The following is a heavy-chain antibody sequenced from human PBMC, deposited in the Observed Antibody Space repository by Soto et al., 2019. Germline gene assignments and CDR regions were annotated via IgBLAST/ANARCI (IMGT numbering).Heavy chain of an antibody. D-gene: IGHD3-10*01. CDR3: ARDQIYGSGSYSTNWFDP. J-gene: IGHJ5*02. CDR1: GGSISSGGYY. CDR2: IYYSGST. V-gene: IGHV4-31*03. Sequence: SETLSLTCTVSGGSISSGGYYWSWIRQHPGKGLEWIGYIYYSGSTYYNPSLKSRVTISVDTSKNQFSLKLSSVTAADTAVYYCARDQIYGSGSYSTNWFDPWGQGTLVTVSS.